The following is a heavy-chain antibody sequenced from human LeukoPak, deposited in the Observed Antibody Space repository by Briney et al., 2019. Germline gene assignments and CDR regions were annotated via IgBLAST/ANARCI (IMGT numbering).Heavy chain of an antibody. CDR3: VRDVLSENWFDP. J-gene: IGHJ5*02. Sequence: PSETLSLTCTVSGGSISSYYWSWIRQPPGKGLEWIGYIYYSGSTNYNPSLKSRVTISVDTSKNQFSLKLSSVTAADTAVYYCVRDVLSENWFDPWGQGTLVTVSS. D-gene: IGHD2-15*01. CDR2: IYYSGST. CDR1: GGSISSYY. V-gene: IGHV4-59*01.